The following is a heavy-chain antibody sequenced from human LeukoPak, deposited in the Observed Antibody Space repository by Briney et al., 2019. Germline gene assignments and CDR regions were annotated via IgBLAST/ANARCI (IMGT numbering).Heavy chain of an antibody. CDR1: GFTFSSYA. J-gene: IGHJ4*02. D-gene: IGHD6-19*01. Sequence: GGSLRLSCAASGFTFSSYAMHWVRQAPGKGLEWVAVISYDGSNKYYADSVKGRFTISRDNSKNTLYLQMNSLRAEDTAVYYCARDGIAVAGDKFDYWGQGTLVTVSS. V-gene: IGHV3-30-3*01. CDR3: ARDGIAVAGDKFDY. CDR2: ISYDGSNK.